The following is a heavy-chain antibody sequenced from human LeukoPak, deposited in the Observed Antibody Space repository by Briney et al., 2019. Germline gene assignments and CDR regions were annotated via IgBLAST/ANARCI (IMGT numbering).Heavy chain of an antibody. CDR3: AKDRVGRSGYYRNLLFDY. J-gene: IGHJ4*02. D-gene: IGHD3-22*01. V-gene: IGHV3-23*01. Sequence: GGSLRLSCAASGFTFSSYAMSWVRQAPGKGLEWVSAISGSGGSTYYADSVKGRFTISRDNSKNTLYLQVNSLRAEDTAVYYCAKDRVGRSGYYRNLLFDYWGQGTLVTVSS. CDR2: ISGSGGST. CDR1: GFTFSSYA.